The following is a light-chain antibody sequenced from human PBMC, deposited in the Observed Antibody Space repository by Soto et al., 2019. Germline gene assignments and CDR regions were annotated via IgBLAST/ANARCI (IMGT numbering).Light chain of an antibody. CDR2: KAS. Sequence: DIQMTQSPSTLSGSVGDRVTITCRASQTISSWLAWYQQKPGKAPTLLIYKASTLKSGVPLRFSGSGSGTEFTLTISSLQPDDFATYYCQHYNSYSEAFGQGTKVDIK. CDR1: QTISSW. J-gene: IGKJ1*01. CDR3: QHYNSYSEA. V-gene: IGKV1-5*03.